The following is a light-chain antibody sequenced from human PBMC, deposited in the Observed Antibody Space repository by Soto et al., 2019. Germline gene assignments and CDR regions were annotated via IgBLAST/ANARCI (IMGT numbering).Light chain of an antibody. Sequence: DILLTQSPATLPLSPGERATLSCRASQSFSGYLAWYQQKPGQAPRLLIYDASKRATGIPARFSGRGSGTDFTLTISSLEPEDFAVYYCQQRSNWPPVITFGQGTRLEIK. J-gene: IGKJ5*01. CDR1: QSFSGY. CDR3: QQRSNWPPVIT. CDR2: DAS. V-gene: IGKV3-11*01.